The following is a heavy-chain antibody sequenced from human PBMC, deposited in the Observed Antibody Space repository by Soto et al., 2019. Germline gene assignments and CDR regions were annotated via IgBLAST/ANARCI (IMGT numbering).Heavy chain of an antibody. CDR2: ISGYNGNT. Sequence: ASVKVSCKASGYTFISYGISWVRQAPGQGLEWMGWISGYNGNTNYAEKPQDRVTMTTDTSTSTAYMELRSLRSDDTAVYYCARGTSLNDYWGQGTLVTVSS. D-gene: IGHD2-2*01. CDR1: GYTFISYG. CDR3: ARGTSLNDY. V-gene: IGHV1-18*01. J-gene: IGHJ4*02.